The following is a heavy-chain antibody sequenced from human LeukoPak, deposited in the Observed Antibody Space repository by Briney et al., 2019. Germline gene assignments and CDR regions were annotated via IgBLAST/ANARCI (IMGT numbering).Heavy chain of an antibody. D-gene: IGHD2-2*01. Sequence: GGSLRLSCAASGFXFSSYEMNWVRXXPGKXLEWVSYISISGSTIHYADSVKGRFTISRNNAKNALYLQMNSLRAEDMAVXYCARDRPRVGLDYWGQGTLVTVSS. V-gene: IGHV3-48*03. CDR2: ISISGSTI. J-gene: IGHJ4*02. CDR1: GFXFSSYE. CDR3: ARDRPRVGLDY.